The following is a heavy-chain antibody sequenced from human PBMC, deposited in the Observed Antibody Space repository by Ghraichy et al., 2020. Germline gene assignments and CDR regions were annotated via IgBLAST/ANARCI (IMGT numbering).Heavy chain of an antibody. Sequence: SETLSLTCAVYGGSFSGYYWSWIRQPPGKGLEWIGEINHSGSTNYNPSLKSRVTISVDTSKNQFSLKLSSVTAADTAVYYCAITGVVAATFMDVWGKGTTVTVSS. D-gene: IGHD2-15*01. CDR2: INHSGST. CDR1: GGSFSGYY. V-gene: IGHV4-34*01. J-gene: IGHJ6*03. CDR3: AITGVVAATFMDV.